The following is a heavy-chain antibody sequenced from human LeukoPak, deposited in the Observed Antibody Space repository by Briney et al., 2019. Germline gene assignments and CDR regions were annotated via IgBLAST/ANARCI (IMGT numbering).Heavy chain of an antibody. Sequence: ASVKVSCKASVYTFTSYDINWVRQATGQGLEWMGWMNPNSGNTGYAQKFQGRVTMTRNTSISTAYMELSSLRSEDTAVYYCASSVGVVIKDAFDIWGQGTMVTVSS. V-gene: IGHV1-8*01. CDR1: VYTFTSYD. CDR3: ASSVGVVIKDAFDI. D-gene: IGHD3-3*01. J-gene: IGHJ3*02. CDR2: MNPNSGNT.